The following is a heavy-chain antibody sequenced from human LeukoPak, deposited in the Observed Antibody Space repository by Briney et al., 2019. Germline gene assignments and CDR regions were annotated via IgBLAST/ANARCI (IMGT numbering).Heavy chain of an antibody. D-gene: IGHD3-3*01. Sequence: GGSLGLSCAASGFTFSSYAMSWVRQAPGKGLEWVSAISGSGGSTYYADSVKGRFTISRDNSKNTLYLQMNSLRAEDTAVYHCAKCITIFGVAPTPYYYYGMDVWGQGTTVTVSS. V-gene: IGHV3-23*01. CDR3: AKCITIFGVAPTPYYYYGMDV. CDR2: ISGSGGST. CDR1: GFTFSSYA. J-gene: IGHJ6*02.